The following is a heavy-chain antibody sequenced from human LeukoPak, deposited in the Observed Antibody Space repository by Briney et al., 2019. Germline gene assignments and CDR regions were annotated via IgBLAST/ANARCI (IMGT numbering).Heavy chain of an antibody. V-gene: IGHV3-30*18. CDR1: GFTFSSYG. D-gene: IGHD5-18*01. CDR3: AKEGTAMASPYFDY. CDR2: ISHDGTVQ. J-gene: IGHJ4*02. Sequence: GGSLRLSCAASGFTFSSYGMQWVRQAPGKGLEWVAVISHDGTVQHYADSVKGRFTISRDNSDNTLYLQMNSLRDEDTAMYYCAKEGTAMASPYFDYWGQGTLITVSS.